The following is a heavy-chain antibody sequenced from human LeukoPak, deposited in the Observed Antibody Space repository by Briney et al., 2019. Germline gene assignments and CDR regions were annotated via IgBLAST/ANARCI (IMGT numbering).Heavy chain of an antibody. CDR1: GFTFSSYA. J-gene: IGHJ4*02. Sequence: PGRSLRLSCAASGFTFSSYAMHWVRQAPGKGLEWVAVISYDGSNKYYADSVKGRFTISRDNSKSTLYLQMNSLRAEDTAVYYCARDVSAVLGGGYFDYWGQGTLVTVSS. CDR2: ISYDGSNK. V-gene: IGHV3-30-3*01. CDR3: ARDVSAVLGGGYFDY. D-gene: IGHD2-8*02.